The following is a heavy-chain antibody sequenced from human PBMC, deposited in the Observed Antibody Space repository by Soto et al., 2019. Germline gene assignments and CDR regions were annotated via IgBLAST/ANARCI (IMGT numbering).Heavy chain of an antibody. Sequence: PGGSLRLSCAASGFTFSDYYMSWIRQAPGRGLEWVSYISSSGSTIYYADSVKGRFTISRDNAKNSLYLQMNSLRDEDTAVYYCARFDFGYFDWLSPFDYWGQGTLVTVSS. J-gene: IGHJ4*02. CDR2: ISSSGSTI. CDR1: GFTFSDYY. CDR3: ARFDFGYFDWLSPFDY. D-gene: IGHD3-9*01. V-gene: IGHV3-11*04.